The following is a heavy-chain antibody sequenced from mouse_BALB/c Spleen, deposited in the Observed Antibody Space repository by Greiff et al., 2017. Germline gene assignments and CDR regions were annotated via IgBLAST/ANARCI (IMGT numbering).Heavy chain of an antibody. CDR1: GFNIKDYY. Sequence: EVQLQQSGAELVRPGALVKLSCKASGFNIKDYYMHWVQQRPEQGLEWIGWIDPENGNTIYDPKFQGKASITADTSSNTAYLQLSSLTSEDTSVYYCARSGVRRGYYFDYWGQGTTLTVSS. D-gene: IGHD2-14*01. V-gene: IGHV14-1*02. CDR2: IDPENGNT. J-gene: IGHJ2*01. CDR3: ARSGVRRGYYFDY.